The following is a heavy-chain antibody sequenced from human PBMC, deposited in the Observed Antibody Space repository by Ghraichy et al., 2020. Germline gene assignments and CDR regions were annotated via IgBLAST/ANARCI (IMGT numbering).Heavy chain of an antibody. CDR1: GFTVRSNQ. Sequence: GASLRLSCAASGFTVRSNQMNWVRQAPGKGLEWVSTLYIGGNTYYADSVKGRFTISRDNFKNTLFLQMNSLRAEDTAVYFCASPLDFWDQSNGVDVWGQGKTVTVSS. D-gene: IGHD3-3*01. CDR3: ASPLDFWDQSNGVDV. J-gene: IGHJ6*02. V-gene: IGHV3-53*01. CDR2: LYIGGNT.